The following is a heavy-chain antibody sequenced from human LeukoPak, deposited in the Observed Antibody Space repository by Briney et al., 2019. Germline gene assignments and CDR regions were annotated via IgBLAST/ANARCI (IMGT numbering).Heavy chain of an antibody. J-gene: IGHJ5*02. V-gene: IGHV4-59*12. CDR2: IYYTGST. CDR1: GGSISTYY. D-gene: IGHD3-3*01. CDR3: ARDRGYDFWSGYSIDWFDP. Sequence: SETLSLTCTVSGGSISTYYWSWIRQPPGKGLEWIGYIYYTGSTSYNPSLKSRVTMSLDASKNQFSLKLSSVTAADTAVYYCARDRGYDFWSGYSIDWFDPWGQGTLVTVSS.